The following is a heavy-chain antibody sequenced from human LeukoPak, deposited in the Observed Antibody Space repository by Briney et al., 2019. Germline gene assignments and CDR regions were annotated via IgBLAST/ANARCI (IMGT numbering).Heavy chain of an antibody. CDR3: AKYSFGDYDFDY. Sequence: SETLSLTCAVYGGSFSGYYWGWIRQPPGKGLEWIGNIYYTGSTYYNPSLKSRVTISVDTSKNQFSLRLTSVTAADTAVYYCAKYSFGDYDFDYWGQGTLVTVSS. J-gene: IGHJ4*02. V-gene: IGHV4-34*01. CDR2: IYYTGST. CDR1: GGSFSGYY. D-gene: IGHD4-17*01.